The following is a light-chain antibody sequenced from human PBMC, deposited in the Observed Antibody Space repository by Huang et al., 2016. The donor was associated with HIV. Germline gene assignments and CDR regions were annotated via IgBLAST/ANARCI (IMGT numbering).Light chain of an antibody. CDR2: LGS. CDR1: QSLLHSNGYNY. V-gene: IGKV2-28*01. CDR3: MQALQTGT. J-gene: IGKJ1*01. Sequence: DIVMTQSPLSLSVTPGEPASISCRSNQSLLHSNGYNYLDWYLQKPGQSQQLLIYLGSNRAPGVPDRFSGSGSGTDFTLKISGVEAEDVGVYYCMQALQTGTFGQGTKVEIK.